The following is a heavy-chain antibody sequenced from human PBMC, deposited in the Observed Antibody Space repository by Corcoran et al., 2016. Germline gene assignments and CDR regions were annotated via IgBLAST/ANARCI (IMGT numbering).Heavy chain of an antibody. V-gene: IGHV1-46*01. Sequence: QVQLVQSGAEVKKPGASVKVSCKASGYTFTSYYMHWVRQAPGQGLEWMGIINPSGGSTSYAQKFQGRVTMTRDTSTSTVYMELSSLRSEDTAVYYCAGDRRNSSGGSCYHGAFGIWSQGTMVTVSS. J-gene: IGHJ3*02. D-gene: IGHD2-15*01. CDR1: GYTFTSYY. CDR3: AGDRRNSSGGSCYHGAFGI. CDR2: INPSGGST.